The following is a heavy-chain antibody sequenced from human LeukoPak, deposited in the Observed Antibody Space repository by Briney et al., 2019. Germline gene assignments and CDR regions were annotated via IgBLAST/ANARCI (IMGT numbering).Heavy chain of an antibody. CDR2: ISSNGGST. Sequence: GGSLRLSCSASVFTFSSYVMHWVRQAPGKGLEYVSAISSNGGSTYHADSVKGRFTISRDNSKNTLYLQMSSLRAEDTAVYYCVSHSGDSGSYYGPFDYWGQGTLVTVTS. J-gene: IGHJ4*02. D-gene: IGHD1-26*01. CDR1: VFTFSSYV. V-gene: IGHV3-64D*09. CDR3: VSHSGDSGSYYGPFDY.